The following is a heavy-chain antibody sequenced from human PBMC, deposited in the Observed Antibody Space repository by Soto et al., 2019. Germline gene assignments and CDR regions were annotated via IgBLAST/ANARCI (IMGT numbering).Heavy chain of an antibody. CDR1: GYTFTSYY. CDR3: ARAPSTFGGMDV. J-gene: IGHJ6*02. CDR2: INPSGGST. D-gene: IGHD3-16*01. V-gene: IGHV1-46*01. Sequence: GASVKVSCKASGYTFTSYYMHWVRQAPGQGLEWMGIINPSGGSTSYAQKFQGRVTMTRDTSTSTVYMELSGLRSEDTAVYYCARAPSTFGGMDVWGQGTTVTVSS.